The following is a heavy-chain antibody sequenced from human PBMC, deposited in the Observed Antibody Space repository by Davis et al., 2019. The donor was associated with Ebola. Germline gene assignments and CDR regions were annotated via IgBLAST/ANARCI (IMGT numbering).Heavy chain of an antibody. CDR2: INHSGST. V-gene: IGHV4-34*01. CDR1: GGSFSGYY. J-gene: IGHJ5*02. Sequence: SETLSLTCAVYGGSFSGYYWSWIRQPPGKGLEWIGEINHSGSTNYNPSLKSRVTISGDTSKNQFSLKLSSVTAADTAVYYCARERSSSSWTSFDPWGQGTLVTVSS. D-gene: IGHD6-13*01. CDR3: ARERSSSSWTSFDP.